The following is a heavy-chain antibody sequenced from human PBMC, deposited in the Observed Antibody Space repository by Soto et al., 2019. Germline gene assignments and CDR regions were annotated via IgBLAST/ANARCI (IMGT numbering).Heavy chain of an antibody. CDR1: GGSISSGGYS. CDR2: IYHSGST. D-gene: IGHD5-12*01. V-gene: IGHV4-30-2*01. Sequence: SETLSLTCAVSGGSISSGGYSWSWIRQPPGKGLEWIGYIYHSGSTYYNPSLKSRVTISVDRSKNQFSLKLSSVTAADTAVYYCARSSRIVATLVDYWGQGTLVTSPQ. CDR3: ARSSRIVATLVDY. J-gene: IGHJ4*02.